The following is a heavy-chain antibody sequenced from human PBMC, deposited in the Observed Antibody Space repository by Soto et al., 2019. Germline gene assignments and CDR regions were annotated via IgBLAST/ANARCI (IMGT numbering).Heavy chain of an antibody. D-gene: IGHD3-3*01. Sequence: WGSLRLSCAAAGFTFSSYEMTWVRQAPGKGLEWVSDIGKSGIKTYNADSVKGRFTISRDNARNSLYLQMNSLRGDDTAVYYCARIRRTFDSYGLDVWGQGTPV. CDR3: ARIRRTFDSYGLDV. CDR2: IGKSGIKT. V-gene: IGHV3-48*03. J-gene: IGHJ6*02. CDR1: GFTFSSYE.